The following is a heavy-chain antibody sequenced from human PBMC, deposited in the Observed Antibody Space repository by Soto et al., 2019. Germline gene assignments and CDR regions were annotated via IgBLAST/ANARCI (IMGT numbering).Heavy chain of an antibody. V-gene: IGHV1-18*01. CDR1: GYTFTSNG. CDR3: ARDGYGDYGY. Sequence: QVQLVQSGAEVKKPGTSVKVSCKASGYTFTSNGISWVRQAPGQGLEWMGWTSTYNGNTNYAQKLQGRVTMTRDTATSIAYMELRDLRSDDTAVYYCARDGYGDYGYWGQGSLVTVSS. D-gene: IGHD4-17*01. J-gene: IGHJ4*02. CDR2: TSTYNGNT.